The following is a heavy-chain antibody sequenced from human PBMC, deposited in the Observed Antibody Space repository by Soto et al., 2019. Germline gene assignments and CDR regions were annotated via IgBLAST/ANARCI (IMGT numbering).Heavy chain of an antibody. CDR1: GGSISSYY. CDR2: IYYSGST. V-gene: IGHV4-59*01. J-gene: IGHJ5*02. CDR3: ARGKLGRPDDP. Sequence: ASETLSLTCTVSGGSISSYYWSWIRQPPGKGLEWIGYIYYSGSTNYNPSLKSRATISVDTSKNQFSLKLSSVTAADTAVYYCARGKLGRPDDPWGQGTLVTVSS. D-gene: IGHD1-7*01.